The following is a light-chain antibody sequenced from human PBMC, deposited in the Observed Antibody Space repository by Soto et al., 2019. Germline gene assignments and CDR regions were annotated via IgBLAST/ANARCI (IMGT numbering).Light chain of an antibody. CDR2: EVT. CDR1: SSDVGAYNY. Sequence: QSALTQPPSASGSPGQSVTISCTGTSSDVGAYNYVSWYQQHPGKAPNLMIYEVTKRPSGVPDRFSGSKSGNTAALTVSGLQAEGEADYYCSSYAGSNTFVFGTGTKVTVL. CDR3: SSYAGSNTFV. V-gene: IGLV2-8*01. J-gene: IGLJ1*01.